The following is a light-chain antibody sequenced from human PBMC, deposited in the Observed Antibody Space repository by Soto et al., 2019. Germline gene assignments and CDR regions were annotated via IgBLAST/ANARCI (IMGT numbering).Light chain of an antibody. CDR2: GNS. CDR3: QSYDSSLSTYV. Sequence: QSLLTQPPSVSGAPGQRVTISCTGSSSNIGAGYDVHWYQQFPGTAPKLLIFGNSDRPSGVPDRFSGSKSGTSASLAITGLQAEDEADYFCQSYDSSLSTYVFGTGTKVTDL. V-gene: IGLV1-40*01. CDR1: SSNIGAGYD. J-gene: IGLJ1*01.